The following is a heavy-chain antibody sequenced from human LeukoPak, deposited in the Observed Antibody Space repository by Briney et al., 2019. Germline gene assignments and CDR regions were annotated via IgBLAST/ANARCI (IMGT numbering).Heavy chain of an antibody. V-gene: IGHV3-23*01. CDR1: GFTFGSFA. CDR3: GKTTAGYSSGQKPAWPVDY. J-gene: IGHJ4*02. Sequence: TGGSLTLSCEASGFTFGSFAMYWVRQAPGKGLDWIAGIFGSGGSPHYADSVKGRFTISRDNSKSTVYLQINSLRAEDTAVYCCGKTTAGYSSGQKPAWPVDYWGQGTLVTVSS. CDR2: IFGSGGSP. D-gene: IGHD5-18*01.